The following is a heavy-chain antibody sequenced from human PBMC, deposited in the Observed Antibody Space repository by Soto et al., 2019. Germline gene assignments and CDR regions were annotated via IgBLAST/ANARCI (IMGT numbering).Heavy chain of an antibody. CDR2: IYPGDSQT. V-gene: IGHV5-51*01. Sequence: PGESLKISCKGFGYRFSNSWIGWVRQMPGKGLEWMGIIYPGDSQTRDSPSFQGHVSISVDTSVNTVYLHWSSLKASDTAIYYCARRGVGSPIDYWGQGTLVTVSS. CDR1: GYRFSNSW. J-gene: IGHJ4*02. CDR3: ARRGVGSPIDY. D-gene: IGHD1-26*01.